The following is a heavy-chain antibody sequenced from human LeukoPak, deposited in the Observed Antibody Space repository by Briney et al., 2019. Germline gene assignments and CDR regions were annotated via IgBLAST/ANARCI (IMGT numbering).Heavy chain of an antibody. CDR3: ARDPLGDSTYYFDY. D-gene: IGHD2-21*01. V-gene: IGHV3-23*01. J-gene: IGHJ4*02. CDR1: GFTFSSYA. Sequence: QAGGSLRLSCAASGFTFSSYAMSWVRQAPGKGLEWVSAISNTGLSTYYADSVKGRFTISRDNSKNTLYLQMNSLRAEDTAVYYCARDPLGDSTYYFDYWGQGTLVTVSS. CDR2: ISNTGLST.